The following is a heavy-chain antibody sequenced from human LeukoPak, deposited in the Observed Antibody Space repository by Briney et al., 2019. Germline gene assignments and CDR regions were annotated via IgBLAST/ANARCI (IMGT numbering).Heavy chain of an antibody. CDR3: AGSSHYSDSRGLSL. Sequence: PSETLSLTRTVSGGSISSGGYYWTRIRQHPGGGLGWIGYIYFSTTTRYNPSLNSRVSISVNTSKNHFSLKLTSVTAADTAVYYCAGSSHYSDSRGLSLWGQGTLVTVSS. D-gene: IGHD3-22*01. J-gene: IGHJ4*02. V-gene: IGHV4-31*03. CDR1: GGSISSGGYY. CDR2: IYFSTTT.